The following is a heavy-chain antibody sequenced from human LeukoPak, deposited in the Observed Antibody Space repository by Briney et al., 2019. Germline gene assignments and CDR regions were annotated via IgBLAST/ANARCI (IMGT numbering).Heavy chain of an antibody. CDR1: GFTLSSYA. CDR3: ASTPWAGY. CDR2: ISYDGSNK. J-gene: IGHJ4*02. Sequence: GGSLRLSCAASGFTLSSYAMHWVRQAPGKGLEWVAVISYDGSNKYYADSVKGRFTISRDNSKDTLYLQMNSLRAEDTAVYYCASTPWAGYWGQGTLVTVSS. D-gene: IGHD2-15*01. V-gene: IGHV3-30*04.